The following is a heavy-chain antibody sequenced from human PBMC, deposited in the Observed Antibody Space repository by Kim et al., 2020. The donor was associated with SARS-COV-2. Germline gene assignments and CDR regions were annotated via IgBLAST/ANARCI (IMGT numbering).Heavy chain of an antibody. V-gene: IGHV3-33*06. J-gene: IGHJ4*02. Sequence: GGSLRLSCAASRFTFSSYGLHWVRQAPGKGLEWVAVIWYDGSNKYHADSVKGRFTISRDNSKNTLYLQMNNLRAEDTAVYYCAKERRKYCSGGSCHLEYWGQGNLVTVSS. CDR1: RFTFSSYG. CDR2: IWYDGSNK. CDR3: AKERRKYCSGGSCHLEY. D-gene: IGHD2-15*01.